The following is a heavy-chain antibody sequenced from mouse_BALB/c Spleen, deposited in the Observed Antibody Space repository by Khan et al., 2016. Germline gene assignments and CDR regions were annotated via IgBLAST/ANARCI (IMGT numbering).Heavy chain of an antibody. J-gene: IGHJ3*01. V-gene: IGHV1S136*01. CDR2: INPYNEGT. D-gene: IGHD1-1*01. Sequence: VQLQQSGPELVKPGASVKLSCKASGYTFTSYVMHWVKQKPGQGLEWIGYINPYNEGTKFNEKLKGKATLTSDKSSSTAYMELSSLTSEDSAVYCGGRTDDYGSSTWFAFWGQGTLVTVSA. CDR1: GYTFTSYV. CDR3: GRTDDYGSSTWFAF.